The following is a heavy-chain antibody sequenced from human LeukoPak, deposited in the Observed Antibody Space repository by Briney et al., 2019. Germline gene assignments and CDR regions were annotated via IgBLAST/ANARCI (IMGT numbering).Heavy chain of an antibody. V-gene: IGHV4-39*07. CDR1: GGFISSSSYY. CDR2: IYYSGST. CDR3: ARGGNGGYDPIGY. D-gene: IGHD5-12*01. J-gene: IGHJ4*02. Sequence: SETLSLTCTVSGGFISSSSYYWGWIRQPPGKGVEWIGSIYYSGSTYYNPSLKSRVTISVDTSKNQFSLKLSSVTAADTAVYYCARGGNGGYDPIGYWGQGTLVTVSS.